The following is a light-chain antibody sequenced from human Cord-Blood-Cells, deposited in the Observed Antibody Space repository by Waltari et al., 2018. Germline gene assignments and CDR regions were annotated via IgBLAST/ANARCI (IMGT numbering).Light chain of an antibody. V-gene: IGKV1-39*01. CDR1: QSISSY. CDR3: QQSYSTPRT. Sequence: DIQMTQYPTSLSASVGDRVTTTCRESQSISSYLNWYQQKPGKAPKLLIYAASSLQSGVPSRFSGSGSGTDFTLTISSLQPEDFATYYCQQSYSTPRTFGQGTKVEIK. J-gene: IGKJ1*01. CDR2: AAS.